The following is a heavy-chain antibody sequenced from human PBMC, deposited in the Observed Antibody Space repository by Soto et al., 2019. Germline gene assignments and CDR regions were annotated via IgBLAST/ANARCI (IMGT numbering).Heavy chain of an antibody. CDR1: GGSINSDY. D-gene: IGHD2-21*01. CDR2: IYYTGSV. J-gene: IGHJ4*02. V-gene: IGHV4-39*02. CDR3: AKHPPGSTYFDY. Sequence: SETLSLTCTVSGGSINSDYWDWFRQPPGKGLEWIGNIYYTGSVYYSPSLGSRVTMSIDTSKNHFSLTLTSVTAADTAVFYCAKHPPGSTYFDYWGQGILVTVS.